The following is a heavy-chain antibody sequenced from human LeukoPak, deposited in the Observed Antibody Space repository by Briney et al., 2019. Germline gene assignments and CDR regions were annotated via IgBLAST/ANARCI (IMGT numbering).Heavy chain of an antibody. Sequence: PGGSLRLSCAASGFTFSNYAMHWVRQAPGKGLEWVAVISYDGSNQYYTDSVKGRFTISRDDSKNTLYLQVNSLRAEDTALYYCARGGSYLSAFDIWGQGTMVTVSS. J-gene: IGHJ3*02. CDR3: ARGGSYLSAFDI. D-gene: IGHD1-26*01. V-gene: IGHV3-30*04. CDR1: GFTFSNYA. CDR2: ISYDGSNQ.